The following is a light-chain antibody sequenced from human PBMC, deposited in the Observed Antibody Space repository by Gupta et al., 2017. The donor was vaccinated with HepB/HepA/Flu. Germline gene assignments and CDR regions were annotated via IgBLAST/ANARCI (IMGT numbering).Light chain of an antibody. CDR2: GAS. J-gene: IGKJ1*01. V-gene: IGKV1-39*01. CDR3: QQTYSTPWT. CDR1: QSIRAC. Sequence: DIQMTQSPPSLSASVGDRISITCRAGQSIRACLNWYQQRPGKAPNLLIYGASNLQTGVPSRFSGSGSGTEFTLTISSLQPEDFATYFCQQTYSTPWTFGLGTKVDMK.